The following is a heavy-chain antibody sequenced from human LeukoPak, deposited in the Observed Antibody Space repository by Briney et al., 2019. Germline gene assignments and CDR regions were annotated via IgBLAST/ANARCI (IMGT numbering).Heavy chain of an antibody. J-gene: IGHJ4*02. D-gene: IGHD3-3*01. CDR3: AREGKIFGVVIRHGYFDY. CDR2: ISAYNGNT. Sequence: ASVKVSCKASGYTFTSYGISWVRQAPGQGPEWMGWISAYNGNTNYAQKLQGRVTMTTDTSTITAYMELRSLRSDDPAVCYCAREGKIFGVVIRHGYFDYWGQGTLVTVSS. V-gene: IGHV1-18*01. CDR1: GYTFTSYG.